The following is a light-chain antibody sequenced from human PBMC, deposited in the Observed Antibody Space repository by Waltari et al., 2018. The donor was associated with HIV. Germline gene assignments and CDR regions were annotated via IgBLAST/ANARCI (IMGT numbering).Light chain of an antibody. Sequence: EIVLTQSPGTLSLSPGERATLSCRASQSITNSYLAWYQQKPGLAPRLLIYGASSRATGIPDRFSGSGSGTDFTLTISRLEPEDFAVYYCQQYGSSPPLTFGGGTKVEIK. CDR1: QSITNSY. V-gene: IGKV3-20*01. J-gene: IGKJ4*01. CDR3: QQYGSSPPLT. CDR2: GAS.